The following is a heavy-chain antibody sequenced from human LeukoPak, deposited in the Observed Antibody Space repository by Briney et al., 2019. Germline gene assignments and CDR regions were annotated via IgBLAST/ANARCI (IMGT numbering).Heavy chain of an antibody. J-gene: IGHJ5*02. CDR2: INHSGST. Sequence: SETLSLTCAVYGGSFSGYYWSWIRQPPGKGLEWIGEINHSGSTNYNPSLKSRVTISVDTSKNQFSLKLSSVTAADTAVYYCARWYYYGSGSYHNWFDPWGQGTLVTVSS. CDR3: ARWYYYGSGSYHNWFDP. D-gene: IGHD3-10*01. CDR1: GGSFSGYY. V-gene: IGHV4-34*01.